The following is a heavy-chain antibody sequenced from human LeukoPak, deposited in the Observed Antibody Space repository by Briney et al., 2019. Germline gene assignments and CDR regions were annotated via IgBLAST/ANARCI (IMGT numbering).Heavy chain of an antibody. Sequence: PGGSLRLSCTASGFTFGDYAMTWVRQAPGKGLEWVSAISDSGGRTFYAGSVKGRFTISRDNSKNTLYLQINSLRAGDTAVYYCAKDSYDDSIWGQGTLVTVSS. CDR3: AKDSYDDSI. CDR1: GFTFGDYA. CDR2: ISDSGGRT. J-gene: IGHJ1*01. D-gene: IGHD5-18*01. V-gene: IGHV3-23*01.